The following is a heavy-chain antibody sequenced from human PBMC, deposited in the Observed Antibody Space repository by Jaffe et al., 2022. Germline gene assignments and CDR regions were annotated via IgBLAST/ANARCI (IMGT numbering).Heavy chain of an antibody. V-gene: IGHV2-70*01. J-gene: IGHJ4*02. D-gene: IGHD3-3*01. CDR3: ARARITIFGVVMYLDY. Sequence: QVTLRESGPALVKPTQTLTLTCTFSGFSLSTSGMCVSWIRQPPGKALEWLALIDWDDDKYYSTSLKTRLTISKDTSKNQVVLTMTNMDPVDTATYYCARARITIFGVVMYLDYWGQGTLVTVSS. CDR1: GFSLSTSGMC. CDR2: IDWDDDK.